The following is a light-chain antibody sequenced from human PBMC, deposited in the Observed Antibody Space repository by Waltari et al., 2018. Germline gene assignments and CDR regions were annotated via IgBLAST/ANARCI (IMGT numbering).Light chain of an antibody. V-gene: IGKV3D-15*01. CDR1: QSINNN. CDR2: GAS. CDR3: QQYDKWLLFT. Sequence: EVVLTQSPGTVSVSPGERATLSCRASQSINNNLAWFQQKPGQAPRLLVYGASTRATGIPARFSGSGSRTEFTLTISSLQSEDFAVYYCQQYDKWLLFTFGPGTKVDFK. J-gene: IGKJ3*01.